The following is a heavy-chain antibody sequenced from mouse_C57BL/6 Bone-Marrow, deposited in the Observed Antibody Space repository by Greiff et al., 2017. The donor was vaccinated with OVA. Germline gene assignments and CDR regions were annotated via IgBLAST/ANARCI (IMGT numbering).Heavy chain of an antibody. CDR2: IDPEDGDT. CDR1: GFNIKDYY. CDR3: ATPPYYDYHYYAMDY. Sequence: VQLKQSGAELVRPGASVKLSCTASGFNIKDYYMHWVKQRPEQGLEWIGRIDPEDGDTEYAPKFQGKATMTADTSSNTAYMQLSSLTSEDSAVYYCATPPYYDYHYYAMDYWGQGTSVTVSS. D-gene: IGHD2-4*01. V-gene: IGHV14-1*01. J-gene: IGHJ4*01.